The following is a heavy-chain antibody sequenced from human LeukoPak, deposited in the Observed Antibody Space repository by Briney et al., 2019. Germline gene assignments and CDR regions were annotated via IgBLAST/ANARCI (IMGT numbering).Heavy chain of an antibody. CDR2: ISAYNGNT. CDR1: GYTFTSYG. Sequence: ASVKVSCKASGYTFTSYGISWVRQAPGQGLEWMGWISAYNGNTNYAQKFQGRVTMTRDMSTTTDYMELSSLRSEDTAVYYCARDNSVGDIAWWFDPWGQGTLVTVSS. CDR3: ARDNSVGDIAWWFDP. V-gene: IGHV1-18*01. J-gene: IGHJ5*02. D-gene: IGHD3-16*02.